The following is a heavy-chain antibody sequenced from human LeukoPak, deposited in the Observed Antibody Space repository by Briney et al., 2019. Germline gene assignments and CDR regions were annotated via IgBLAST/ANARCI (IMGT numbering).Heavy chain of an antibody. V-gene: IGHV3-48*02. J-gene: IGHJ4*02. CDR1: GFTFNNAW. Sequence: PGGSLRLSCAASGFTFNNAWMNWVRQAPGKGLEWVSYISSSSSTIYYADSVKGRFTISRDNAKNSLYLQMNSLRDEDTAVYYCAREKHGVCFSWGQGTLVTVSS. CDR3: AREKHGVCFS. CDR2: ISSSSSTI. D-gene: IGHD2-8*01.